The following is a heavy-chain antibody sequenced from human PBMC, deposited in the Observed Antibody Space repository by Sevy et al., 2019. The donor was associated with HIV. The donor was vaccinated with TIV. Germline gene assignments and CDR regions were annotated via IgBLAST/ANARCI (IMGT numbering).Heavy chain of an antibody. CDR2: IYYSGST. J-gene: IGHJ6*02. CDR1: GGSISSGGYY. Sequence: SETLSLTCTVSGGSISSGGYYWSWIRQHPGKGLEWIGYIYYSGSTYYNPSLKSRVTISVDTSKNQFSLKLSSVTAADTAVYYWARERLERITISGYYYYGMDVWGQGTTVTVSS. CDR3: ARERLERITISGYYYYGMDV. D-gene: IGHD3-3*01. V-gene: IGHV4-31*03.